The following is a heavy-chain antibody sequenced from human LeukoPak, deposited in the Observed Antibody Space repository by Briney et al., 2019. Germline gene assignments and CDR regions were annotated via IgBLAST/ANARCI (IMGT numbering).Heavy chain of an antibody. D-gene: IGHD2-2*01. CDR3: ARSRYCSSTSCMASFDY. V-gene: IGHV4-34*01. CDR2: INHSGST. CDR1: GGSFSGYY. Sequence: SETLSLTCAVYGGSFSGYYRSWIRQPPGKGLEWIGEINHSGSTNYNPSLKSRVTISVDTSKNQFSLKLSSVTAADTAVYYCARSRYCSSTSCMASFDYWGQGTLVTVSS. J-gene: IGHJ4*02.